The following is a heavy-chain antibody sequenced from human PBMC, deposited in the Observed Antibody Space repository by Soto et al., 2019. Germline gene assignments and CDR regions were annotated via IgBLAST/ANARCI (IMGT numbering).Heavy chain of an antibody. CDR3: ARERNYGYYYYGLDV. CDR2: ISYDGSNK. V-gene: IGHV3-30-3*01. Sequence: PGGSLRLSCAASAFTFSSYAMHWVRQAPGKGLEWVAVISYDGSNKYYADSVKGRFTISRDTSKNTLYLQMNSLRAEDTAVYYCARERNYGYYYYGLDVWGQGTTVTVSS. J-gene: IGHJ6*02. D-gene: IGHD1-7*01. CDR1: AFTFSSYA.